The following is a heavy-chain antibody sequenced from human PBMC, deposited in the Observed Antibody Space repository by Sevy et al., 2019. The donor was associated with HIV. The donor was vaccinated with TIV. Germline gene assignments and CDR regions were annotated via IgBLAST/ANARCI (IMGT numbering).Heavy chain of an antibody. Sequence: GGSLRLSCTASGLIFSSHTMNWVRQAPGKGLEWVSSISTASSFIYYADSVQGRFTISRDNARKSLYLQMNNLRVEDTAIYYCTRVDLGECSGTNCSPNDFWGQGTLVTVSS. CDR2: ISTASSFI. V-gene: IGHV3-21*01. CDR3: TRVDLGECSGTNCSPNDF. CDR1: GLIFSSHT. D-gene: IGHD2-2*01. J-gene: IGHJ4*02.